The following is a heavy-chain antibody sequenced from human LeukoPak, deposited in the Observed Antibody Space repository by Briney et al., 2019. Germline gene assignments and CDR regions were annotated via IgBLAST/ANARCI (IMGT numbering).Heavy chain of an antibody. CDR1: GGSISSYY. J-gene: IGHJ4*02. Sequence: SETLSLTCTVSGGSISSYYRSWIRQPPGKGLEWIGEINHSGSTNYNPSLKSRVTISVDTSKNQFSLKLSSVTAADTAVYYCARGVRYFDWLRSKPYYFDYWGQGTLVTVSS. CDR3: ARGVRYFDWLRSKPYYFDY. CDR2: INHSGST. V-gene: IGHV4-34*01. D-gene: IGHD3-9*01.